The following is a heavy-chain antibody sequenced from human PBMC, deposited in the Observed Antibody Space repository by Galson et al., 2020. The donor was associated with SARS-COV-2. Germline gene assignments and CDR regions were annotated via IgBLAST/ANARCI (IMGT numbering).Heavy chain of an antibody. J-gene: IGHJ4*02. D-gene: IGHD6-19*01. CDR2: VYRGGNT. Sequence: TGGSLRLSCAASGFTVSSYYMSWVRQAPGKGLEWVTVVYRGGNTYDADSEKGRFTISRDNSKNTLYRQMNSLRAEDTAVYYCARRYSSACAHDNWGQGTLVTVSS. V-gene: IGHV3-66*01. CDR3: ARRYSSACAHDN. CDR1: GFTVSSYY.